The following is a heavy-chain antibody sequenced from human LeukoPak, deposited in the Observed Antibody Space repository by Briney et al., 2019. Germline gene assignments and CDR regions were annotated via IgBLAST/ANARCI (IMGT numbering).Heavy chain of an antibody. CDR1: GYTFTRYS. D-gene: IGHD3-16*01. J-gene: IGHJ4*02. CDR3: ARDGGGLNDSHADY. V-gene: IGHV1-2*02. CDR2: INPNSGGT. Sequence: ASVKVSCKASGYTFTRYSLIWVRQAPGHRLEWMGWINPNSGGTNYAQKFQGRVTMTRSTSISTAYMELSRLRSDDTAVYYCARDGGGLNDSHADYWGQGTLVTVSS.